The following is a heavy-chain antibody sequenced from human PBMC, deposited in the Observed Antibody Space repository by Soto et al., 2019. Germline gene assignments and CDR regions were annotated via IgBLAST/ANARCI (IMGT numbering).Heavy chain of an antibody. V-gene: IGHV3-21*01. CDR1: GFTFSSYS. Sequence: EVQLVESGGGVVKPGGSLRLSCAASGFTFSSYSMNWVRQAPGKGLEWVSSISSSSSYIYYADSVKGRFTISRDNAKNSLYLQMNSLRAEDTAVYYCARDSVSSDDAFDILGQGTMVTVSS. CDR3: ARDSVSSDDAFDI. J-gene: IGHJ3*02. CDR2: ISSSSSYI. D-gene: IGHD1-20*01.